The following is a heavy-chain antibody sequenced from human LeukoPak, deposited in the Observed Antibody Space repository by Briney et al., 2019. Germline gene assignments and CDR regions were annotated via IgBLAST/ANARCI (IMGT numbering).Heavy chain of an antibody. V-gene: IGHV3-23*01. Sequence: AGGSLRLSCAASGFTFSSYAMSWVRQAPGKGLDWVAAISGSGGTTYYADCVKGRFTISRDNSKNPLYVQMGSLRAEDTAVYYCAKVGLDSSGSYSYYFDYWGQGTLVTVSS. CDR3: AKVGLDSSGSYSYYFDY. CDR1: GFTFSSYA. J-gene: IGHJ4*02. CDR2: ISGSGGTT. D-gene: IGHD3-22*01.